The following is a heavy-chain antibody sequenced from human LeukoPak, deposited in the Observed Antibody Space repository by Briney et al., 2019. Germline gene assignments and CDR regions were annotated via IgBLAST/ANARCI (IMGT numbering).Heavy chain of an antibody. J-gene: IGHJ4*02. V-gene: IGHV3-23*01. CDR2: ISASGDST. Sequence: GGSLRLSCGASGITLSSYAMNWVRQAPGKGLEWVAAISASGDSTYYSESVKGRFTISRDNSKNTLYLQMNSLRAEDTAVYYCAKVPTTVVTPGSRHFDYWGQGTLVTVSS. CDR3: AKVPTTVVTPGSRHFDY. CDR1: GITLSSYA. D-gene: IGHD4-23*01.